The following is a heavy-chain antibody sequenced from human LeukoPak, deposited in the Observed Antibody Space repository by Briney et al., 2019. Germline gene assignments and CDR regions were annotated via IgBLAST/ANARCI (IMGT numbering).Heavy chain of an antibody. CDR1: GFTFDDYG. V-gene: IGHV3-20*04. CDR3: ATDTGGRSGWYFDC. CDR2: INWNGGST. Sequence: PGGSLRLSCAASGFTFDDYGMSWVRQAPGKGLEWVSGINWNGGSTGYADSVKGRFTISRDNAKNSLYLQMNSLRVEDTALYYCATDTGGRSGWYFDCWGQGTLVTVSS. D-gene: IGHD6-19*01. J-gene: IGHJ4*02.